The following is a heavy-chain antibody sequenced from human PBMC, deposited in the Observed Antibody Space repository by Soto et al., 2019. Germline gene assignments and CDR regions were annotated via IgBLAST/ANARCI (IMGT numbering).Heavy chain of an antibody. CDR3: ARNRGKVYSSSSGLIWSGYYYGMDV. Sequence: VQLVQSGAEVKKPGSSVKVSCKASGGTFSSYAISWVRQAPGQGLEWMGGIIPIFGTANYAQKFQGRVTITADESTSTAYMELSSLRSEDTAVYYCARNRGKVYSSSSGLIWSGYYYGMDVWGQGTTVTVSS. CDR2: IIPIFGTA. J-gene: IGHJ6*02. CDR1: GGTFSSYA. D-gene: IGHD6-6*01. V-gene: IGHV1-69*01.